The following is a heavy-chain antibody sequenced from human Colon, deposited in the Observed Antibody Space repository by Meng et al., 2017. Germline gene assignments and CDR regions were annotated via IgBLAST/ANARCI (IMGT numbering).Heavy chain of an antibody. CDR1: GDSFSSNTAA. CDR3: ARDHGYSYGLPLDY. V-gene: IGHV6-1*01. CDR2: TYYRSKWYN. Sequence: QVQLQQSGPGLVKPSQTLSPPCVIPGDSFSSNTAAWNWIRQSPSRGLEWLGRTYYRSKWYNEYAVSVKSRMTFNADTSKNQVSLQVNSVTPEDTAVYYCARDHGYSYGLPLDYWGQGILVTVSS. J-gene: IGHJ4*02. D-gene: IGHD5-18*01.